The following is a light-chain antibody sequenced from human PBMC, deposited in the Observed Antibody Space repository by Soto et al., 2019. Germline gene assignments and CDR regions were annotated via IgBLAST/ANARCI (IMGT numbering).Light chain of an antibody. J-gene: IGKJ3*01. Sequence: DVVMTQSPLSLPVTLGQSASISCTSSQSLGYSDGNTYVNWFQQRPGQPPRRLIYKVSERDSGVPDRFRGSGSGTEFTLTISRVEAEDVGVYFCMQGTYWPFTLGPGTKGD. V-gene: IGKV2-30*01. CDR3: MQGTYWPFT. CDR1: QSLGYSDGNTY. CDR2: KVS.